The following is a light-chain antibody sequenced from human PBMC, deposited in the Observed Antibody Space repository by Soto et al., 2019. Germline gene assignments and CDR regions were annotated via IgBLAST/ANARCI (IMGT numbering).Light chain of an antibody. CDR3: CSYAGSSTLV. Sequence: QSVLTQPASVSGSPGQSITISCTGTSSDVGSYNLVSWYQQYPGKAPKVLIYEGSKRPSGVSNRFSGSKFGNTASLTISGLQAEDEAAYYCCSYAGSSTLVFGGGTQLTVL. CDR2: EGS. CDR1: SSDVGSYNL. J-gene: IGLJ3*02. V-gene: IGLV2-23*01.